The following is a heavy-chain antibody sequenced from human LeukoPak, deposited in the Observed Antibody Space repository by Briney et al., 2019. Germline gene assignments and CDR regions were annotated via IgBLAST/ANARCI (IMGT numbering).Heavy chain of an antibody. Sequence: ASVKVSCKASGCTFTSYGISWVRQAPGQGLEWMGWISAYNGNTNYAQKLQGRVTMTTDTSTSTAYMELRSLRSDDTAVYYCARGPSREDYVWGSYPLDAFDIWGQGTMVTVSS. J-gene: IGHJ3*02. CDR3: ARGPSREDYVWGSYPLDAFDI. CDR2: ISAYNGNT. D-gene: IGHD3-16*02. V-gene: IGHV1-18*01. CDR1: GCTFTSYG.